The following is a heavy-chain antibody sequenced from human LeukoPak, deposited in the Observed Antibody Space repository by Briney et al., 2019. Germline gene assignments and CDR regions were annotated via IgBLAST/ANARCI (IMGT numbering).Heavy chain of an antibody. V-gene: IGHV3-33*01. Sequence: GGSLRLSCAASGFTFTNYGMHWVRQAPGKGLEWMALIWYGGSTKFYADSVKGRFTVSRDDSKNTLYLQMNSLRAEDTAVYYCARDGGDRRLGAFDIWGQGTMVTVSS. J-gene: IGHJ3*02. CDR3: ARDGGDRRLGAFDI. CDR2: IWYGGSTK. D-gene: IGHD3-16*01. CDR1: GFTFTNYG.